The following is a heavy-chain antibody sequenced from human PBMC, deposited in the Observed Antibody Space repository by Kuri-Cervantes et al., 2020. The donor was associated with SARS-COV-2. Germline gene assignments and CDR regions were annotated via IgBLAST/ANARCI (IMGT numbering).Heavy chain of an antibody. V-gene: IGHV1-18*01. Sequence: ASVKVSCKASGYTFTSYGISWVRQAPGQGLEWMGWISAYNGNTNYAQKLQGRVTMTTDTSTSTAYMELRSLRSDDTAVYYCARDRGKAAYYYDSSGYFYWGQGTLVPVSS. CDR3: ARDRGKAAYYYDSSGYFY. CDR2: ISAYNGNT. J-gene: IGHJ4*02. D-gene: IGHD3-22*01. CDR1: GYTFTSYG.